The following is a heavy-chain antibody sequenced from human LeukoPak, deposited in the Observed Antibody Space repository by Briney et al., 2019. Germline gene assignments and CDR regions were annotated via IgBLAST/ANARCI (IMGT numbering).Heavy chain of an antibody. V-gene: IGHV4-59*01. CDR2: IYYSGST. J-gene: IGHJ4*02. Sequence: SETLSLTCTVSGGSISSYYWSWIRQPPGKGLEWIGYIYYSGSTNYNPSLKSRVTISVETSKNQFSLKLSSVTAADTAVYYCARGSYSGYDFGYWGQGTLVTVSS. CDR3: ARGSYSGYDFGY. CDR1: GGSISSYY. D-gene: IGHD5-12*01.